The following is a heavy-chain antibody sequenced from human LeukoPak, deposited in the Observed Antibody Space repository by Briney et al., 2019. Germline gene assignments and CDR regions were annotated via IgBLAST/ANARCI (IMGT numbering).Heavy chain of an antibody. D-gene: IGHD3-22*01. CDR1: GGSISNYY. CDR3: ARHYYDSSGYYYGVYYFDY. Sequence: SETLSLTCTVSGGSISNYYWSWIRQPAGKGLEWIGHVYTSGSTNYNPSLKSRVTMSVDTSKNQFSLKLSSVTAADTAVYYCARHYYDSSGYYYGVYYFDYWGQGTLVTVSS. CDR2: VYTSGST. V-gene: IGHV4-4*07. J-gene: IGHJ4*02.